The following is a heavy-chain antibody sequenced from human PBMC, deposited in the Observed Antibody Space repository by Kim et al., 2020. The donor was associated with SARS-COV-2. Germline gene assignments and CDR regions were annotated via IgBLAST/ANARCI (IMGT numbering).Heavy chain of an antibody. J-gene: IGHJ4*02. V-gene: IGHV1-8*01. D-gene: IGHD2-15*01. Sequence: ASVKVSCKASGYTFTSYDINWVRQATGQGLEWMGWMNPDSGNTGYAQKFQGRVTITRNTSISTAYMELSSLRSEDTAVYYCARGGSCSGGCCYCFDYWGQGTLVTVSS. CDR2: MNPDSGNT. CDR3: ARGGSCSGGCCYCFDY. CDR1: GYTFTSYD.